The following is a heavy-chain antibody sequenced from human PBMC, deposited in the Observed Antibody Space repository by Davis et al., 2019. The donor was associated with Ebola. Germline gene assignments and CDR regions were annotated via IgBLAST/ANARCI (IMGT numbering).Heavy chain of an antibody. CDR2: ISSSSSYI. D-gene: IGHD5-12*01. V-gene: IGHV3-21*01. CDR3: ARDGFYSGYPLEIDY. Sequence: GESLKISCAASGFTFSSYSMNWVRQAPGKGLEWVSSISSSSSYIYYADSVKGRFTISRDNAKNSLYLQMNSLRAEDTAVYYCARDGFYSGYPLEIDYWGQGTLVTVSS. CDR1: GFTFSSYS. J-gene: IGHJ4*02.